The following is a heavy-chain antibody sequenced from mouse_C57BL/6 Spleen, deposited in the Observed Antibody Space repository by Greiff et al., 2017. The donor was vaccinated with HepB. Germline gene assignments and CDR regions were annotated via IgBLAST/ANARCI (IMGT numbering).Heavy chain of an antibody. CDR1: GFTFSSYA. CDR3: ARDPARAMDY. V-gene: IGHV5-4*01. CDR2: ISDGGSYT. D-gene: IGHD3-3*01. J-gene: IGHJ4*01. Sequence: EVHLVESGGGLVKPGGSLKLSCAASGFTFSSYAMSWVRQTPEKRLEWVATISDGGSYTYYPDNVKGRFTISRDNAKNNLYLQMSHLKSEDTAMYYCARDPARAMDYWGQGTSVTVSS.